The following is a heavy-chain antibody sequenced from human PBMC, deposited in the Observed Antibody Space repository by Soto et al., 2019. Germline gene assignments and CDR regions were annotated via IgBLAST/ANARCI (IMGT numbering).Heavy chain of an antibody. D-gene: IGHD1-26*01. CDR2: IDSDGNST. Sequence: EVQLVESGGGLVQPGGSLRLSCAASGFTFSSYWMHWVRQVPGKGLVWVSHIDSDGNSTTYADSVKGRFTISRDNAKHTVYLQMNRLRAEDTAVYYGVRDDVGVGIDYWGLGTLVTVSS. V-gene: IGHV3-74*03. CDR3: VRDDVGVGIDY. J-gene: IGHJ4*02. CDR1: GFTFSSYW.